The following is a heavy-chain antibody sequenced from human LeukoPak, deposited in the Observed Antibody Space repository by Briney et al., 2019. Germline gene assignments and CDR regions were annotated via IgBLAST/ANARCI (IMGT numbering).Heavy chain of an antibody. CDR1: GYTLTELS. CDR2: FDPEDGET. D-gene: IGHD3-3*01. CDR3: ARDDFWSGYSPLKADY. V-gene: IGHV1-24*01. Sequence: ASVKVSCKVSGYTLTELSMHWVRQAPGKGLEWMGGFDPEDGETIYAQKFQGRVTMTEDTSTDTAYMELRSLRSDDTAVYYCARDDFWSGYSPLKADYWGQGTLVTVSS. J-gene: IGHJ4*02.